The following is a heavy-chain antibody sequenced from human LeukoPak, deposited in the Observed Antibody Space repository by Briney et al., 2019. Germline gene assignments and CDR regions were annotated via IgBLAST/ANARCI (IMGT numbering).Heavy chain of an antibody. CDR1: GFTFSNYW. V-gene: IGHV3-7*01. D-gene: IGHD2-2*02. J-gene: IGHJ4*02. CDR3: ARGYCSSTSCYTPFDY. Sequence: GGSLRLSCAASGFTFSNYWMSWVRQAPGKGLEWVANIKQDGSEKYYVDSVKGRFTISRDNAKNSLYLQMNSLRAEDTAVYYCARGYCSSTSCYTPFDYWGQGTLVTVSS. CDR2: IKQDGSEK.